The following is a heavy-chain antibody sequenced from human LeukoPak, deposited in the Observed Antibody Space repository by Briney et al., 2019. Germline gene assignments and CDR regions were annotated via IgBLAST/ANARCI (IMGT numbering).Heavy chain of an antibody. CDR1: GGSISSYY. CDR2: IYYSGST. V-gene: IGHV4-59*01. CDR3: ATSEGGGFFDY. J-gene: IGHJ4*02. D-gene: IGHD4-23*01. Sequence: SETLSLTCTVSGGSISSYYWSWIRQPPGKGLEWIGYIYYSGSTNYNPSLKSRVTISVDTSKNQFSLKLSSVTAADTAVYYCATSEGGGFFDYWGQGTPATVSS.